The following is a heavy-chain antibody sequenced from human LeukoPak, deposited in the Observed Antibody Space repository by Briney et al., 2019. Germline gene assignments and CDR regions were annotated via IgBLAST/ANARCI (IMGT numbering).Heavy chain of an antibody. CDR2: ISGSGGST. J-gene: IGHJ4*02. V-gene: IGHV3-23*01. CDR1: GFPFSSYA. CDR3: AAQRWLHLPLDS. D-gene: IGHD5-24*01. Sequence: QPGGSLRLSCAASGFPFSSYAMSWARQAPGKGLEWVSAISGSGGSTYYAASVKGRFTISRDNSKNTLYLQMNSLRAEDTAVYYCAAQRWLHLPLDSWGQGTLVTASS.